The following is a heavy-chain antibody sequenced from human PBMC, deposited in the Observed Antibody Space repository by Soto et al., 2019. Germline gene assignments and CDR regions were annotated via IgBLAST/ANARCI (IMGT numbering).Heavy chain of an antibody. CDR1: GFVYSTYA. V-gene: IGHV3-33*01. CDR2: IWNDGSKK. Sequence: VQLVESGGGVVQPGMSLRLSCAASGFVYSTYAMHWVRLSPGKGLEWVALIWNDGSKKYYVDSVKGRFTISRDNSQNTLKLQMDSLRAEDTAVYFCVRGIPFQYSNNWLHWYFDLWGRGTQVTVSS. J-gene: IGHJ2*01. D-gene: IGHD1-1*01. CDR3: VRGIPFQYSNNWLHWYFDL.